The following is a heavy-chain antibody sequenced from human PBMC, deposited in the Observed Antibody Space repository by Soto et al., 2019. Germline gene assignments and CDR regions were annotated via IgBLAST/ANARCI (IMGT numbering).Heavy chain of an antibody. CDR1: GFTFSSYG. CDR2: ISYDGSNK. D-gene: IGHD4-4*01. V-gene: IGHV3-30*18. Sequence: QVQLVESGGGVVQPGRSLRLSCAASGFTFSSYGMHWVRQAPGKGLEWVAVISYDGSNKYYADSVKGRFTISRDNSKNTLYLQMNSLRAEDTAVYYCAKETDSNYVYYYYGMDVWGQGTTVTVSS. J-gene: IGHJ6*02. CDR3: AKETDSNYVYYYYGMDV.